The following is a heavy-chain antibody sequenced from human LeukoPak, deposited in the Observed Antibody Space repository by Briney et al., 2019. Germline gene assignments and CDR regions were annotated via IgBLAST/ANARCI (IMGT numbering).Heavy chain of an antibody. CDR3: AKDIGYDILTPGGTFAY. Sequence: GGSLRLSCAASGFTFDDYAMHWVRQAPGKGLEWVSGISWNSGSIGYADSVKGRFTISRDNAKNSLYLQMNSLRAEDTALYYCAKDIGYDILTPGGTFAYWGQGPLVTVPS. V-gene: IGHV3-9*01. CDR2: ISWNSGSI. CDR1: GFTFDDYA. J-gene: IGHJ4*02. D-gene: IGHD3-9*01.